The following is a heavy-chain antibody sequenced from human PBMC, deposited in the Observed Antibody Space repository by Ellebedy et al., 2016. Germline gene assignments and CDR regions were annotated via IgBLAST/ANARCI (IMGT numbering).Heavy chain of an antibody. V-gene: IGHV5-51*01. Sequence: KVSXXGSGYSFTSYWIGWVRQMPGKGLEWMGIIYPGDSDTRYSPSFQGQVTISADKSISTAYLQWSSLKASDTAMYYCARRWGRRGDYGLLWGQGTLVTVSS. CDR1: GYSFTSYW. J-gene: IGHJ4*02. D-gene: IGHD2-21*02. CDR3: ARRWGRRGDYGLL. CDR2: IYPGDSDT.